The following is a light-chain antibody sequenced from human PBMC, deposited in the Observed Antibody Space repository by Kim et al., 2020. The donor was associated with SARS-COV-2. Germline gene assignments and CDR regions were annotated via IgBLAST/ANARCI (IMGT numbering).Light chain of an antibody. CDR2: GAS. CDR3: QQYEYWPPWT. V-gene: IGKV3-15*01. Sequence: EIVLTQSPATLSVSPGERATLSCRASHSVSSNLAWYQHKPGQAPRLLIYGASHRATGTPARFSGSGSGTEFTLTITSLQSEDFAVYFCQQYEYWPPWTFGQGTKVDIK. J-gene: IGKJ1*01. CDR1: HSVSSN.